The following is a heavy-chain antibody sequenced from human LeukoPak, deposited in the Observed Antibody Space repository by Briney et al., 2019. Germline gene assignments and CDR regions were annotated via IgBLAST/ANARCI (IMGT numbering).Heavy chain of an antibody. CDR3: AREEHRLAEAGTSAFDL. J-gene: IGHJ3*01. CDR1: GFTFSENW. CDR2: INRDGGLT. Sequence: GGSLRLSCVASGFTFSENWMHWVRQAPGKGLAWVSHINRDGGLTNYADSVKGRFTISRDNARNTVYLQMSSLRDEDTAIYFCAREEHRLAEAGTSAFDLGGQGTLVTVSP. D-gene: IGHD6-13*01. V-gene: IGHV3-74*01.